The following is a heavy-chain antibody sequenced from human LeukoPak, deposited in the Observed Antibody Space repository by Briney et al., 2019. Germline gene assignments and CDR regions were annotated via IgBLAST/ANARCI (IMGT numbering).Heavy chain of an antibody. Sequence: SETLSLTCAVYGGSFSGYYWSWIRQPPGKGLEWIGEINHSGSTNYNPSLKSRVTISVDTSKNQFSLKLSSVTAADTAVYYCARARIAVAGTCYFDYWGQGTLVTVSS. D-gene: IGHD6-19*01. CDR1: GGSFSGYY. J-gene: IGHJ4*02. CDR3: ARARIAVAGTCYFDY. V-gene: IGHV4-34*01. CDR2: INHSGST.